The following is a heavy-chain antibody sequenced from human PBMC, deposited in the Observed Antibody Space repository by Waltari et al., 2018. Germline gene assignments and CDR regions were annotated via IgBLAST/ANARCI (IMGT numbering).Heavy chain of an antibody. Sequence: QVQLVESGGGLVKPGGSLRLSCAASGFTFSDYYMNWIRQAPGKGLEWVSYISSSTIIYYADSVKGRFTISRDNAKNSLYLQMNSLRAEDTAVYYCARGEGYQEWGRGTLVTVSS. CDR3: ARGEGYQE. J-gene: IGHJ2*01. CDR1: GFTFSDYY. D-gene: IGHD5-12*01. CDR2: ISSSTII. V-gene: IGHV3-11*01.